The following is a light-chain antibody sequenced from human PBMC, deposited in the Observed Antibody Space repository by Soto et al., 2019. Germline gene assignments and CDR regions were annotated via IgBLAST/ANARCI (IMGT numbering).Light chain of an antibody. V-gene: IGLV1-44*01. J-gene: IGLJ1*01. CDR1: RSSVGSNT. Sequence: LTQPPSASGTPGQRVTISCSGSRSSVGSNTVNWYQHLPGTAPKLLIYSNNHRPSGVPDRFSASKAGASASLAISGLQSEDEGDYYCAAWDASLGGFYVFGSGTKVTVL. CDR2: SNN. CDR3: AAWDASLGGFYV.